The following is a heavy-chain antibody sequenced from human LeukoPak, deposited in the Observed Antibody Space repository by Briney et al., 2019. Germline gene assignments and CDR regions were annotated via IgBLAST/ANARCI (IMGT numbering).Heavy chain of an antibody. Sequence: PSETLSLXCTVSGGSISSSSYYWGWLRPPPGKGLEWIGSIYYSGITYYNPTLQSPFTISVDTYKNQFSLKLSSVTAADTAVYDCARQGTAMVFDWFDPWGQGTLVTVSS. D-gene: IGHD5-18*01. CDR3: ARQGTAMVFDWFDP. CDR2: IYYSGIT. CDR1: GGSISSSSYY. J-gene: IGHJ5*02. V-gene: IGHV4-39*01.